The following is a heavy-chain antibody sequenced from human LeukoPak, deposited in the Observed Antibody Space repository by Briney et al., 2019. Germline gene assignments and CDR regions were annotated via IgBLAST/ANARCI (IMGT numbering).Heavy chain of an antibody. CDR2: ISWNSGSI. CDR1: GFTFDDYA. V-gene: IGHV3-9*01. CDR3: AKAGSVSIAATPKYFDY. D-gene: IGHD2-15*01. Sequence: GRSLRLSCAASGFTFDDYAMHWVRQAPGKGLEWVSGISWNSGSIGYADSVKGRFTISRDNAKNSLYLQMNSLRAEDTALYYCAKAGSVSIAATPKYFDYLGQGTLVTVSS. J-gene: IGHJ4*02.